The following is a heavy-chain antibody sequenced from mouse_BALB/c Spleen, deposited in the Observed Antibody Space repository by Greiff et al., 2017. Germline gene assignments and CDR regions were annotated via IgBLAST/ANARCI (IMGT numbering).Heavy chain of an antibody. V-gene: IGHV1-82*01. CDR1: GYAFSSSW. Sequence: VQRVESGPELVKPGASVKISCKASGYAFSSSWMNWVKQRPGQGLEWIGRIYPGDGDTNYNGKFKGKATLTADKSSSTAYMQRSSLTSVDSAVYFCARSAYYRYAGAMDYWGQGTSVTVSS. J-gene: IGHJ4*01. D-gene: IGHD2-14*01. CDR2: IYPGDGDT. CDR3: ARSAYYRYAGAMDY.